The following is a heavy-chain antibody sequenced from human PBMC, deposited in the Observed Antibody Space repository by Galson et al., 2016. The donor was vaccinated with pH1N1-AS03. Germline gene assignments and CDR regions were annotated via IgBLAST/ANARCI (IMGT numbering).Heavy chain of an antibody. D-gene: IGHD3-22*01. CDR1: GYTFTNYA. V-gene: IGHV1-3*01. CDR2: INADNTDT. Sequence: SVKVSCKASGYTFTNYAVHWVRQAPGQRLEWMGWINADNTDTKYSQKFQDRVTITRDTFATTAYMELSSLRSEDTAVYYCARTNYYHSRGDYWGQGTLVTASS. J-gene: IGHJ4*02. CDR3: ARTNYYHSRGDY.